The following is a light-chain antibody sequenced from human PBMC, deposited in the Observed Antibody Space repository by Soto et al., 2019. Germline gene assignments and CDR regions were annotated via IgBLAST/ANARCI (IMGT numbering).Light chain of an antibody. V-gene: IGKV3-20*01. Sequence: EIVLTQSPGTLSLSQGERATLYCRASQSVSSSYLAWYQQKSGQAPRLLIYGASNRATGIPDRFSGSGSGTDFTLTISRLEPEDFAVYYCKQYGRSSWTFGQGTKVDIK. CDR1: QSVSSSY. CDR3: KQYGRSSWT. CDR2: GAS. J-gene: IGKJ1*01.